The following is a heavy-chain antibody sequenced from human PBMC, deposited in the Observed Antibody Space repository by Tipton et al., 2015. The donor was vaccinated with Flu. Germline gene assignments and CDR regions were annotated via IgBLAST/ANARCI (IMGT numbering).Heavy chain of an antibody. D-gene: IGHD2-2*01. CDR3: ARVGTGYCSSTSCSDPFDY. CDR2: ISAYNGNT. V-gene: IGHV1-18*01. J-gene: IGHJ4*02. CDR1: GYTFTSYG. Sequence: QLVQSGAEVKKPGASVKVSCKASGYTFTSYGISWVRQAPGQGLEWMGWISAYNGNTNYAQKLQGRVTMTTDTSTSTAYMELRSLRSDDTAVYYCARVGTGYCSSTSCSDPFDYWGQGTLVTVSS.